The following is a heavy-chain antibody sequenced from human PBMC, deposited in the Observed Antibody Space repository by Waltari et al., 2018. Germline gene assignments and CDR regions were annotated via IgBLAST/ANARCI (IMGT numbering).Heavy chain of an antibody. CDR1: GGSISSYY. D-gene: IGHD6-13*01. Sequence: QVQLQESGPGLVKPSETLSLTCTVSGGSISSYYWSWIRQPPGKGLEWIGYIYYSGSTNYNTSLKSRVTISVDTSKNQFSLKLSSVTAADTAVYYCAREGGSSGIVDYWGQGTLVTVSS. V-gene: IGHV4-59*01. J-gene: IGHJ4*02. CDR3: AREGGSSGIVDY. CDR2: IYYSGST.